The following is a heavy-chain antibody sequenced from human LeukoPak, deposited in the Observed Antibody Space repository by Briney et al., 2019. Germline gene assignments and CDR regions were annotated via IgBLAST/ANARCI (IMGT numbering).Heavy chain of an antibody. CDR3: ARTLRFFRFLDV. Sequence: HSGRSLRLSCAASGFTFSSYGMHWVRQAPGKGLEWVAVIWYDGSNKYYADSVKGRFTISRDNSKNTLYLQMNSLRAEDTAVYYCARTLRFFRFLDVWGQGTTVTVSS. CDR2: IWYDGSNK. CDR1: GFTFSSYG. D-gene: IGHD3-3*01. J-gene: IGHJ6*02. V-gene: IGHV3-33*01.